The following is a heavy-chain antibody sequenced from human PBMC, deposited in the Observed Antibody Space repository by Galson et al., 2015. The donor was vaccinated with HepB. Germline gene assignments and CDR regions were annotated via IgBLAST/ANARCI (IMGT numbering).Heavy chain of an antibody. CDR3: ATNGDYAYGDIRGDYFYY. CDR2: FDPEGDET. D-gene: IGHD4-17*01. Sequence: SVKVSCKVSGYTLTELSMHWVRQAPGKGPERMGGFDPEGDETIYAQKFKCRVSMTEDTSTDTAYMELSSLRSEDTAVYYCATNGDYAYGDIRGDYFYYWGQGTLVTVSA. CDR1: GYTLTELS. V-gene: IGHV1-24*01. J-gene: IGHJ4*02.